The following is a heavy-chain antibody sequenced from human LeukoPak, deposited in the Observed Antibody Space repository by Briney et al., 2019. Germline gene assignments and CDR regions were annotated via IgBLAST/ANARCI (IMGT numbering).Heavy chain of an antibody. CDR2: ISYDGSNN. V-gene: IGHV3-30-3*01. CDR3: ARDRFLEWGNWFAP. Sequence: PGGSLRLSCAASGFTFCSYAMHWVRQAPGKGLEWVAVISYDGSNNYYADSVKGRFTISRDNSKNTLYLQMNSLRAEDTAVYYCARDRFLEWGNWFAPWGQGTLVTVSS. CDR1: GFTFCSYA. D-gene: IGHD3-3*01. J-gene: IGHJ5*02.